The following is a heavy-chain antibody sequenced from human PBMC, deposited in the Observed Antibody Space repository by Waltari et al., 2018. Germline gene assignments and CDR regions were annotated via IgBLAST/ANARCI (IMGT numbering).Heavy chain of an antibody. CDR2: IYHSGST. J-gene: IGHJ2*01. D-gene: IGHD3-16*01. V-gene: IGHV4-38-2*01. Sequence: QVQLQESGPGLVKPSETLSLTCAVSGYSISSGHYWGWIRRPPGKGLAWIGRIYHSGSTYYNPSLKSRVTISVDTSKNQFSLKLSSVTAADTAVYYCARGPFGYFDLWGRGTLVTVSS. CDR3: ARGPFGYFDL. CDR1: GYSISSGHY.